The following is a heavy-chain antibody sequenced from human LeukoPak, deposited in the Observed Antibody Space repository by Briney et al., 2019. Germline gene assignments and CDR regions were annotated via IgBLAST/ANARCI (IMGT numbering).Heavy chain of an antibody. J-gene: IGHJ4*02. CDR3: ARDPLIVVVAATFFDH. V-gene: IGHV3-11*01. D-gene: IGHD2-15*01. CDR1: GFTFSDCY. Sequence: GGALRLSCAASGFTFSDCYMSWIRQARGKGVEWVSYISSSGRTIYYADSVKGRLTISRDNDKNSLYLQMNSLRAEDPAVYYCARDPLIVVVAATFFDHWGQGTLVTVSS. CDR2: ISSSGRTI.